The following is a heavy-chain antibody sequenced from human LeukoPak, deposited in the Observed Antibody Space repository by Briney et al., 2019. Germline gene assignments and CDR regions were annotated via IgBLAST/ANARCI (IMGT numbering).Heavy chain of an antibody. V-gene: IGHV3-7*01. CDR1: GFTLSDYW. Sequence: AGGSLRLSCAASGFTLSDYWMTWVRQAPGKGLQWVANIKLDGTGKYYVDSVKGRFTISRDDPKNTVFLQMESLRAEDTAVYYCARISVVSYYFEYWGQGTLVTVSS. J-gene: IGHJ4*02. CDR2: IKLDGTGK. CDR3: ARISVVSYYFEY. D-gene: IGHD2-8*02.